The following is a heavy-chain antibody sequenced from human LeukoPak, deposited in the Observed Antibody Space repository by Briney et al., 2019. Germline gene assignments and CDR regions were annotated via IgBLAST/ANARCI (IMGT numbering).Heavy chain of an antibody. V-gene: IGHV4-34*01. Sequence: GSLRLSCAASGFTVSSNYMSWVRQAPGKGLEWIGEINHSGSTNYNPSLKSRVTISVDTSKNQFSLKLSSVTAADTAVYYCARGGRRSFVLDYWGQGTLVTVSS. CDR1: GFTVSSNY. CDR2: INHSGST. J-gene: IGHJ4*02. D-gene: IGHD6-6*01. CDR3: ARGGRRSFVLDY.